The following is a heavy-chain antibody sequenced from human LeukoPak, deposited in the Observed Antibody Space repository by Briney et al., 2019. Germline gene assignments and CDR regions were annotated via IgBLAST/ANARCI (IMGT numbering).Heavy chain of an antibody. CDR2: IKQDGGEK. D-gene: IGHD6-25*01. CDR1: GFTFSGYW. Sequence: GGSLTLSCAASGFTFSGYWMSWLRQAPGKGLEWVANIKQDGGEKYYVDSVKGRLTISRGNAKNSLYLQMNSLRAEDTAVYYCARDRGFGQADVWGKGTTVTVSS. J-gene: IGHJ6*04. CDR3: ARDRGFGQADV. V-gene: IGHV3-7*01.